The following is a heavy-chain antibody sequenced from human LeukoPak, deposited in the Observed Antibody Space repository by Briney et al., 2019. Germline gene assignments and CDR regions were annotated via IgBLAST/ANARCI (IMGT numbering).Heavy chain of an antibody. CDR2: ISWNSGSI. CDR3: AKASAAADNYFDY. V-gene: IGHV3-9*03. Sequence: GRSLRLSCAASGFTFDDYAMHWVRQAPGKGLEWVSGISWNSGSIGYADSVKGRFTISRDNAKNSLYLHMNSLRAEDMALYYCAKASAAADNYFDYWGQGTLVTVSS. CDR1: GFTFDDYA. J-gene: IGHJ4*02. D-gene: IGHD6-13*01.